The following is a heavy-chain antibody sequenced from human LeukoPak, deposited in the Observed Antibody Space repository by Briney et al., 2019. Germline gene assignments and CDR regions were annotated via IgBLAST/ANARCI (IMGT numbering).Heavy chain of an antibody. J-gene: IGHJ6*03. CDR2: IGGSSTTI. D-gene: IGHD3-3*01. CDR1: GFTFNGYY. Sequence: GRSLRLSCAASGFTFNGYYMSWVRQAPGKGREWVSAIGGSSTTIFYADSVKGRSTVSRDNAKKSVFLQMNSLRAEDTAVYYCTRAIFGVAQPPYYFYHYMDVWGKGTTVTVSS. CDR3: TRAIFGVAQPPYYFYHYMDV. V-gene: IGHV3-21*01.